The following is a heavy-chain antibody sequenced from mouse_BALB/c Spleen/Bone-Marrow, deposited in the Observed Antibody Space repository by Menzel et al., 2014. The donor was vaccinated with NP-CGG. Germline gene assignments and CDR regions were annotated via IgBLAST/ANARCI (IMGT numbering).Heavy chain of an antibody. J-gene: IGHJ3*01. CDR1: GYTFSSYW. Sequence: QVQLTESGAELMKPGASVKVSCKATGYTFSSYWIEWVKQRPGHGLEWIGEILPGSGNTNYNEKFKGKATFTADTSSNTAYMQLSSLTSEDSAVYYCARWAFDAWFAYWGQGTLVTVSA. V-gene: IGHV1-9*01. D-gene: IGHD3-1*01. CDR3: ARWAFDAWFAY. CDR2: ILPGSGNT.